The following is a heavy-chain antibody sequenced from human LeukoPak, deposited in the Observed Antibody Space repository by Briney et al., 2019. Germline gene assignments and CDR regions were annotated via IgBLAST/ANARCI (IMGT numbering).Heavy chain of an antibody. CDR2: ISSSSSTI. Sequence: PGGSLRLSCAASGFTFSSYSMNWVRQAPGKGLEWVSYISSSSSTIYYADSVKGRFTISRDNAKNSLYLQMNSLRAEDTAVYYCARDPKGVLWFGEFDYWGQGTLVTVSS. CDR1: GFTFSSYS. CDR3: ARDPKGVLWFGEFDY. D-gene: IGHD3-10*01. V-gene: IGHV3-48*04. J-gene: IGHJ4*02.